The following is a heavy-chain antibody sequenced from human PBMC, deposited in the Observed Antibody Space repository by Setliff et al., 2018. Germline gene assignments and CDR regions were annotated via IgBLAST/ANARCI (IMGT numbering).Heavy chain of an antibody. CDR2: IYYSGST. D-gene: IGHD6-13*01. CDR3: ASPGIAAGTLRHPDY. CDR1: GGSISSSSYY. V-gene: IGHV4-39*01. Sequence: PSETLSLTCTVSGGSISSSSYYWGWIRQPPGEGLEWIGSIYYSGSTYYNPSLKSRVTISVDTSKNQFSLKLSSVTAADTAVYYCASPGIAAGTLRHPDYWGQGTLVTVSS. J-gene: IGHJ4*02.